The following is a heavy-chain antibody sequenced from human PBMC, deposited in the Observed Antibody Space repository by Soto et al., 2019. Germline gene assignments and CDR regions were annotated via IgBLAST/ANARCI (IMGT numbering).Heavy chain of an antibody. V-gene: IGHV3-13*01. J-gene: IGHJ3*02. CDR1: GFMFSSYY. CDR3: VRGGPETRGISADDAFDI. D-gene: IGHD1-20*01. CDR2: IGTAGDT. Sequence: EVQLVESGGDLVQPGGFLRLSCAASGFMFSSYYMHWVRQGTGKGLERVAAIGTAGDTYYLGSVKGRFTISREKDKKSLNLQINDVRAEDKAVYFCVRGGPETRGISADDAFDIWGQGTVVTVSS.